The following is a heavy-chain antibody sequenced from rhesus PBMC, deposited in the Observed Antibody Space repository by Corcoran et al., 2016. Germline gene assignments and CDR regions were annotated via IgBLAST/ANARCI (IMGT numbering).Heavy chain of an antibody. Sequence: EVQLVESGGGLVQPGGSLSLSCEASGFTFRSSAMLGVRQAFGNGLEWVGRIRSKSNKYETGYAASVKGRFTISRDDSKNTAYLQMNSLKTEDTAVYYCAIWEDYWGQGVLVTVSS. CDR3: AIWEDY. J-gene: IGHJ4*01. D-gene: IGHD1-44*02. V-gene: IGHV3-118*01. CDR2: IRSKSNKYET. CDR1: GFTFRSSA.